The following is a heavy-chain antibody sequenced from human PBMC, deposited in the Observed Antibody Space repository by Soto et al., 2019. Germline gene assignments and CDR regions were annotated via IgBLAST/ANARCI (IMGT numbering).Heavy chain of an antibody. CDR3: ARNGGYSSSSGYHYYVLDV. D-gene: IGHD6-6*01. CDR2: IDPSDSYT. CDR1: GYSFTSYW. Sequence: PGESLKISCKGSGYSFTSYWISWVRQMPGKGLEWMGRIDPSDSYTNYSPSFQGHVTISADKSISTAYLQWSSLKASDTAMYYCARNGGYSSSSGYHYYVLDVRPQRTTVTVSS. J-gene: IGHJ6*02. V-gene: IGHV5-10-1*01.